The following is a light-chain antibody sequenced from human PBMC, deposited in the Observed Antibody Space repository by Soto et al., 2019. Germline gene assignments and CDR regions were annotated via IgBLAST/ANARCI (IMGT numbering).Light chain of an antibody. J-gene: IGKJ1*01. V-gene: IGKV3-11*01. CDR1: QSVSNN. Sequence: ETVMTQSPATLSVSQGGSATVSCRASQSVSNNLAWYQQKPGQAPRLLIYDASTRATGIPARFSGSGSGTDFTLTITSLEPEDFAVYYCQQRSNWPPTFGQGTKVDI. CDR3: QQRSNWPPT. CDR2: DAS.